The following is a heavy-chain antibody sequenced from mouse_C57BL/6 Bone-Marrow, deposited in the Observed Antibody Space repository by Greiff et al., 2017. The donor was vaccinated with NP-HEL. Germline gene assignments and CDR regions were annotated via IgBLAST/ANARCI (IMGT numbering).Heavy chain of an antibody. Sequence: QVQLQQSGAELVRPGASVKLSCKASGYTFTDYYINWVKQRPGQGLEWIGDIYPGSGSTNYNEKFKSKATLTVDTSSSTAYMQLSSLTSEDSAVYYCARERETGTSFDYWGQGTTLTVSS. J-gene: IGHJ2*01. CDR1: GYTFTDYY. V-gene: IGHV1-55*01. CDR2: IYPGSGST. D-gene: IGHD4-1*01. CDR3: ARERETGTSFDY.